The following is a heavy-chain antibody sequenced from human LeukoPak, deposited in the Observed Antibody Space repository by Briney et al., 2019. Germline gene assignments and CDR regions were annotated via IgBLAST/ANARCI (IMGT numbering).Heavy chain of an antibody. CDR1: RPTVTTNY. J-gene: IGHJ6*03. CDR3: AKLQATVTQPGDYYYYMDV. D-gene: IGHD4-17*01. CDR2: IYSGGRT. Sequence: GGSLRLSCAAARPTVTTNYMSWVRQAPGKGLEWVSVIYSGGRTYYADSVKGRFTISRDNSKNTLYLQMNSLRAEDTAVYYCAKLQATVTQPGDYYYYMDVWGKGTTVTISS. V-gene: IGHV3-66*04.